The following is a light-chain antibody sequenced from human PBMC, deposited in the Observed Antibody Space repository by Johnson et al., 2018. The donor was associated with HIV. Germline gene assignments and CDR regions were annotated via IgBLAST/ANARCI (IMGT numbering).Light chain of an antibody. J-gene: IGLJ1*01. V-gene: IGLV1-51*01. CDR1: TSNIGNNY. CDR3: GTWDSSLSAGIV. Sequence: QSVLTQPPSVSATPGQKVTISCSGSTSNIGNNYVSWYQQFPGAAPKLLIYDDNKRPSRIPDRFSGSKSGTSATLGITGLQTGDEADYYCGTWDSSLSAGIVFGTGTKVTVL. CDR2: DDN.